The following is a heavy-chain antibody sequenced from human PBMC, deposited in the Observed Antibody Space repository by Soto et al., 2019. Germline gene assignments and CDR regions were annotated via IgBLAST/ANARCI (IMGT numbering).Heavy chain of an antibody. J-gene: IGHJ5*02. CDR2: IYYSGST. Sequence: SETLSLTCTVSGGSISSYYWSWIRQPPGKGLEWIGYIYYSGSTNYNPSLKSRVTISVDTSKNQFSLKLSSVTAADTAVYYCARGNYDFWSGYHTGIENWFDPWGQGTLVTVSS. V-gene: IGHV4-59*01. D-gene: IGHD3-3*01. CDR3: ARGNYDFWSGYHTGIENWFDP. CDR1: GGSISSYY.